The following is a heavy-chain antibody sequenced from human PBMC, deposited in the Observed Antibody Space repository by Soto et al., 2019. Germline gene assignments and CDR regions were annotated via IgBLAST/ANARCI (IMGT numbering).Heavy chain of an antibody. CDR3: SFQNSRSNWTLLDY. CDR1: GFIFSDYY. CDR2: ISGSGSSA. D-gene: IGHD2-8*01. V-gene: IGHV3-11*06. J-gene: IGHJ4*02. Sequence: QVQLVESGGGLVRPGGSLRLSCAASGFIFSDYYMSWIRQAPGKGLEWVAYISGSGSSADYADSVVGRFTVSRDNAEKTLYLQMKSLRAEDTATYYCSFQNSRSNWTLLDYWGQGTLVTVSS.